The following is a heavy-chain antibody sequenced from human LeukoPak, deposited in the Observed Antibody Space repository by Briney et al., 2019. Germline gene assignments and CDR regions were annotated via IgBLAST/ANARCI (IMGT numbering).Heavy chain of an antibody. J-gene: IGHJ4*02. CDR3: ARDEALAVAGTLDY. D-gene: IGHD6-19*01. V-gene: IGHV3-30-3*01. Sequence: GRSLRLSCAASGFTFSSYATHWVRQAPGKGLEWVAVISYDGSNKYYADSVKGRFTISRDNSKNTLYLQMNSLRAEDTAVYYCARDEALAVAGTLDYWGQGTLVTVSS. CDR1: GFTFSSYA. CDR2: ISYDGSNK.